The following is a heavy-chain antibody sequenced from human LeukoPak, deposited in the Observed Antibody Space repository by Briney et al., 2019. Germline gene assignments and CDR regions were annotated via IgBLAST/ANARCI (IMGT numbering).Heavy chain of an antibody. V-gene: IGHV3-30*04. CDR1: GFTFSSYA. D-gene: IGHD3-10*01. CDR2: ISYDGSNK. Sequence: GGSLRLSCAASGFTFSSYAMHWVRQAPGKGLEWVAVISYDGSNKYYADSVKGRFTISRDNSKNTLYLQMNSLRAEDTAVYYYARSGLLWFGELLSWFDPWGQGTLVTVSS. J-gene: IGHJ5*02. CDR3: ARSGLLWFGELLSWFDP.